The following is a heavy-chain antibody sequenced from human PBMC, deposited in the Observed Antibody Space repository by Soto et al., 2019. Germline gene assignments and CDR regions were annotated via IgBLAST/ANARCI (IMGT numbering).Heavy chain of an antibody. V-gene: IGHV4-39*01. Sequence: SETLSLTCTVSGASFTDGSLFWGWIRQSPGKGVEWIASTYIGGMTYYNPSLRSRVTISVDTSKSQFSLRLNSVTEADTAVYYCATATETFSPAGYYVNWFDPWGQGTMVTVSS. D-gene: IGHD3-22*01. CDR2: TYIGGMT. CDR3: ATATETFSPAGYYVNWFDP. CDR1: GASFTDGSLF. J-gene: IGHJ5*01.